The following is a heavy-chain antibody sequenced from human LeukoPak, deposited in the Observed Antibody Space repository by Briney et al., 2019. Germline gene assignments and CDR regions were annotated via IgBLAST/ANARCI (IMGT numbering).Heavy chain of an antibody. V-gene: IGHV3-23*01. D-gene: IGHD4-17*01. CDR1: GFTFSTYA. CDR3: AKGTTTDDVAFDF. J-gene: IGHJ3*01. CDR2: ISGSGGST. Sequence: PGGSLRLSCAVSGFTFSTYAMSWVRQAPGKGLEWVSVISGSGGSTYYADSVKGRFTISRDNYENTVYMQMNSLRAEDTALYYCAKGTTTDDVAFDFWGQGTMVTVSS.